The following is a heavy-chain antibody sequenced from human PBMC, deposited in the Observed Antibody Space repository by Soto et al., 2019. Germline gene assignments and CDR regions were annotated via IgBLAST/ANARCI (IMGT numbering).Heavy chain of an antibody. CDR3: ATSPRNWGFDY. V-gene: IGHV1-8*01. CDR2: MNPNSGNA. J-gene: IGHJ4*01. Sequence: GASVRVSGNASGYTFISYDVNWVRQATGQGFEWMGWMNPNSGNAGYXXKVQVRVXXTGDAAITTGXMELSSLRSEDTAVHYCATSPRNWGFDYXX. D-gene: IGHD7-27*01. CDR1: GYTFISYD.